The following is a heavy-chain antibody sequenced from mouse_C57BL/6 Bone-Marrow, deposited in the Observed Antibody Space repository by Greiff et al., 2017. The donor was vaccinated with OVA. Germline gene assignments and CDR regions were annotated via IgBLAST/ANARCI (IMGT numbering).Heavy chain of an antibody. Sequence: QVQLQQSGAELARPGASVKLSCKASGYTFTSYGISWVKQRTGQGLEWIGEIYPRSGNTYYNEKFKGKATLTADKSSSTAYMELRSLTSEDSAVYFCARSGVRRARGRVYAMDYWGQGTSVTVSS. CDR3: ARSGVRRARGRVYAMDY. CDR2: IYPRSGNT. CDR1: GYTFTSYG. J-gene: IGHJ4*01. D-gene: IGHD2-14*01. V-gene: IGHV1-81*01.